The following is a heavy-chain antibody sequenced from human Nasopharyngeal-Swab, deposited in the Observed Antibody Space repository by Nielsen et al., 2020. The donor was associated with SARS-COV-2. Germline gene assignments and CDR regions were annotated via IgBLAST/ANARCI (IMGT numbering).Heavy chain of an antibody. CDR1: GFTFSSYS. V-gene: IGHV3-21*01. J-gene: IGHJ3*02. CDR3: ARYCSSTSCYRTSAFDI. Sequence: GGSLRLSCAASGFTFSSYSMNWVRQAPGKGLEWVSSISSSSSYIYYADSVKGRFTISRDNAKNSLYLQMNSLRAEDTAVYYCARYCSSTSCYRTSAFDIWGQGTMVTVSS. D-gene: IGHD2-2*01. CDR2: ISSSSSYI.